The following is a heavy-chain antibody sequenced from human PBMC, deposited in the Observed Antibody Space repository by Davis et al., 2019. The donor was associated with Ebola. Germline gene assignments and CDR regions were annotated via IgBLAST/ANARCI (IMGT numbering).Heavy chain of an antibody. V-gene: IGHV4-59*08. CDR3: ARHVTGDDY. Sequence: PSETLSLTCTVSGGSISSYYWSWIRQPPGKGLEWIGYIYYSGSTNYNPSLKSRVTISVDTSKNQFSLKLSSVTAADTAVYYCARHVTGDDYWGQGTLVTVSS. CDR2: IYYSGST. D-gene: IGHD7-27*01. CDR1: GGSISSYY. J-gene: IGHJ4*02.